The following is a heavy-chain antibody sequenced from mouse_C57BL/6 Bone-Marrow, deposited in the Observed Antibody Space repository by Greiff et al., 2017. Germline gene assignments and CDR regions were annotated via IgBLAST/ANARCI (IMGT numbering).Heavy chain of an antibody. CDR1: GYTFTSYW. J-gene: IGHJ4*01. Sequence: QVQLQQSGAELVRPGTSVKLSCKASGYTFTSYWMHWVKQRPGQGLEWIGVIDPSDSYTNYNQKFKGKATLTVDASSSTAYMQLSSLTSEDSAVYYCARYDYDAMDYWGQATSVTVSS. CDR2: IDPSDSYT. CDR3: ARYDYDAMDY. V-gene: IGHV1-59*01.